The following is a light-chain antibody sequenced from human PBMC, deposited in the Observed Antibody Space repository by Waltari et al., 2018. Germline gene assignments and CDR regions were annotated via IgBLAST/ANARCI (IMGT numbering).Light chain of an antibody. CDR1: QSVSSY. CDR3: QQRSNWPPGAA. V-gene: IGKV3-11*01. Sequence: EIVLTQSPATLSLSPGERATLSCRASQSVSSYLALYQQKPGQAPRLLIYDASNRATGIPARFSGSGSGTDFTLTISSLEPEDFAVYYCQQRSNWPPGAAFGGGTKVEIK. CDR2: DAS. J-gene: IGKJ4*01.